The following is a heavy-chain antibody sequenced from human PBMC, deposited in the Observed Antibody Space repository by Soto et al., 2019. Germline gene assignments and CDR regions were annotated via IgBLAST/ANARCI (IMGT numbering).Heavy chain of an antibody. CDR1: GGTFSSYA. CDR2: IIPIFGTA. J-gene: IGHJ6*02. D-gene: IGHD4-17*01. V-gene: IGHV1-69*12. CDR3: SVTRRPAPDYFYDYGMDV. Sequence: QVQLVQSGAEVKKPGSSVKVSCTASGGTFSSYAISWVRQAPGQGLEWMGGIIPIFGTAHYAQKFQGRVTITADESTSTAYMGLSSLRAEDMAVYYWSVTRRPAPDYFYDYGMDVWGQGTTVTVSS.